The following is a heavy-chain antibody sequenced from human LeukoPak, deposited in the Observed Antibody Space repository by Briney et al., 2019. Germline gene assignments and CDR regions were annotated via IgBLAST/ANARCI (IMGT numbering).Heavy chain of an antibody. Sequence: GGSLRLSCAASGFTFSNAWMSWVRQAPGKGLEWDGRIKSKTDGGTTDYAAPVKGRLTISRDDSKNTLYLQMNSLKTEDTAVYYCTSLSRGWYRADYWGRGTLVTVSS. D-gene: IGHD6-19*01. V-gene: IGHV3-15*01. CDR3: TSLSRGWYRADY. J-gene: IGHJ4*02. CDR1: GFTFSNAW. CDR2: IKSKTDGGTT.